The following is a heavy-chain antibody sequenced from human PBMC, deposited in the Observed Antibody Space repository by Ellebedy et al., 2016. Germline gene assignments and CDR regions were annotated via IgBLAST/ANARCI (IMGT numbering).Heavy chain of an antibody. V-gene: IGHV1-69*10. CDR2: IIPILGIA. CDR1: GGTFSSYA. J-gene: IGHJ4*02. Sequence: ASVKVSCKASGGTFSSYAISWVRQAPGQGLEWMGGIIPILGIANYAQKFQGRVTMTRDTSTSTVYMELSSLRSEDTAVYYCARGVAGRGFVWRHWGQGTLVTVSS. CDR3: ARGVAGRGFVWRH. D-gene: IGHD2-15*01.